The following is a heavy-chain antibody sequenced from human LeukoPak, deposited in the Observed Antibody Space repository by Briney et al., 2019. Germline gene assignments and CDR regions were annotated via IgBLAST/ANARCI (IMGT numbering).Heavy chain of an antibody. CDR3: ASMLGVAAAGTGHYYYGMDV. V-gene: IGHV3-21*01. Sequence: GGSLRLSCAASGFTFSSYSMTWVRQAPGKGLEWVSSISSSSSYIYYADSVKGRFTISRDNAKNSLYLQMNSLRAEDTAVYYCASMLGVAAAGTGHYYYGMDVWGQGTTVTVSS. CDR2: ISSSSSYI. D-gene: IGHD6-13*01. J-gene: IGHJ6*02. CDR1: GFTFSSYS.